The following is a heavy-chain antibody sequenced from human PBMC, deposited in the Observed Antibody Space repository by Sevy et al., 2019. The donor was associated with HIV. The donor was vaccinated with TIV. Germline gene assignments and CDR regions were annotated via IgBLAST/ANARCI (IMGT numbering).Heavy chain of an antibody. J-gene: IGHJ6*02. CDR1: GGSFSGYY. V-gene: IGHV4-34*01. Sequence: SETLSLTCAVYGGSFSGYYWSWIRQPPGKGLEWIGEINHSGSTNYNPSLKSRVTISVDTSKNQFSLRLSSVTAAHTTVYYCARYCSSTSCYAGGYYYGMDVWGQGTTVTVSS. CDR2: INHSGST. D-gene: IGHD2-2*01. CDR3: ARYCSSTSCYAGGYYYGMDV.